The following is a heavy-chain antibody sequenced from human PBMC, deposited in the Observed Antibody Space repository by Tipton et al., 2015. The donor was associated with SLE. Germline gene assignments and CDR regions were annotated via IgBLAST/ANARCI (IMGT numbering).Heavy chain of an antibody. V-gene: IGHV4-34*01. CDR2: INHSGST. CDR3: ARGRGYCTGGVCLGLGYYFDY. Sequence: TLSLTCAVYGGSFSGYYWSWIRQPPGKGLEWIGEINHSGSTNYNPSLESRVTISVDTSKNQFSLKLSSVTAADTAVYYCARGRGYCTGGVCLGLGYYFDYWGQGTLVTASS. CDR1: GGSFSGYY. D-gene: IGHD2-8*02. J-gene: IGHJ4*02.